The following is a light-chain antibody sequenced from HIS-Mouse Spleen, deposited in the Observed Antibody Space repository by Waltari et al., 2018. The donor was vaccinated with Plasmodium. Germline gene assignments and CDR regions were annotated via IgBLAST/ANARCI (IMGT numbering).Light chain of an antibody. CDR1: ALPKQY. J-gene: IGLJ3*02. Sequence: SYELTQPPSVSVSPGQTARLTCSADALPKQYAYWYQQKSGQAPVLVIYEDSKRPSGTPERFAGSSSGTMATLTISGAQGEDEADYYGYSTDSSGNHRVFGGGTKLTVL. CDR2: EDS. V-gene: IGLV3-10*01. CDR3: YSTDSSGNHRV.